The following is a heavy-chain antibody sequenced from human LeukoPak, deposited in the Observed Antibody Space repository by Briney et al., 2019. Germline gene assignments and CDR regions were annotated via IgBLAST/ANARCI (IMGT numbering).Heavy chain of an antibody. CDR3: ARTAGATTPDY. CDR1: GFSLSTNGIC. CDR2: IDWDDDK. V-gene: IGHV2-70*11. D-gene: IGHD1-26*01. J-gene: IGHJ4*02. Sequence: SGPALVKPSQSLALSCTFSGFSLSTNGICVSWIRQPPGKALEWVARIDWDDDKYYSTSLKTRLTISKDTSKNQVVLTMTNMDPVDTATYYCARTAGATTPDYWGQGTLVTVSS.